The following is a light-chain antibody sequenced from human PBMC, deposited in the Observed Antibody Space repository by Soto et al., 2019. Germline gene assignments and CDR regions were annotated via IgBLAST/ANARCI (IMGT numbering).Light chain of an antibody. CDR3: QQYDFYPFT. J-gene: IGKJ3*01. CDR2: KAS. CDR1: QSISSW. V-gene: IGKV1-5*03. Sequence: DIQMTQSPSTLSASVGDRVTITCRASQSISSWLAWYQQKPGKAPKLLIYKASSLESGVPSRFSGSGSGTDFTLTIRSPQPYYFATSDCQQYDFYPFTFGTGTKVDIK.